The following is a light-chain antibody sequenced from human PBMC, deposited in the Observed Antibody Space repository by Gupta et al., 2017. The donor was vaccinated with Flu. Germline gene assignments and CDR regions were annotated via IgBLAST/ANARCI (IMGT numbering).Light chain of an antibody. V-gene: IGKV3-11*01. CDR2: DAS. CDR3: QQWNNCPRT. Sequence: LSLSPGERATLSGRASQSVSSYLAWYQQKPGQAPRLLIYDASNRATGVPARFSGSGSGTXFILSIXSREPEEFAVYYCQQWNNCPRTFGXGTKVEIK. CDR1: QSVSSY. J-gene: IGKJ2*01.